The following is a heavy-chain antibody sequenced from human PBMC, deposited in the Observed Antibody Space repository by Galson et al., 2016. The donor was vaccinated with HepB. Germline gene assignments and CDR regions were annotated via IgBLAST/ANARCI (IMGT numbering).Heavy chain of an antibody. CDR3: ARSARHSAFDS. Sequence: QSGAEVKKPGESLKISCKGSGYRFSGYWIGWVRQMPGKGLEWMGIIYPDDADVRYSPSFQGQVTISADESRSTAYLHWSSLKTSDTAMYYCARSARHSAFDSWGQGTLVTVSS. D-gene: IGHD5-18*01. V-gene: IGHV5-51*03. CDR1: GYRFSGYW. J-gene: IGHJ4*02. CDR2: IYPDDADV.